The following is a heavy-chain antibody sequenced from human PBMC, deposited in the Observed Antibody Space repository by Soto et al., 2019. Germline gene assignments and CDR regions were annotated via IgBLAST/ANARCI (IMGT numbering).Heavy chain of an antibody. J-gene: IGHJ5*02. V-gene: IGHV2-5*02. CDR1: GFSLSTSGVG. CDR2: IYWDDDK. CDR3: AHAYSSSETNWFDP. Sequence: SGPTLVNPTQTLTLTCTFSGFSLSTSGVGVGWIRQPPGKALEWLALIYWDDDKRHNPSLKSRLTITKDTSKNQVVLTMTNMDPVDTATYYCAHAYSSSETNWFDPWGQGTLVTVSS. D-gene: IGHD6-13*01.